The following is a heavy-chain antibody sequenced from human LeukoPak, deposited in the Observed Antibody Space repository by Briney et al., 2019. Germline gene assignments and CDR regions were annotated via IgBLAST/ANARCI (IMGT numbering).Heavy chain of an antibody. Sequence: GGSLRLSCAASGFTFNNYGMSWVRQAPGKGLEWVSGISGSGGSTYYADSVKGRFTISRDNSKNTLYLQMNSLRAEDTAVYYCAKVLHYYFDYWGQGTLVTVSS. V-gene: IGHV3-23*01. D-gene: IGHD2-15*01. CDR2: ISGSGGST. CDR1: GFTFNNYG. CDR3: AKVLHYYFDY. J-gene: IGHJ4*02.